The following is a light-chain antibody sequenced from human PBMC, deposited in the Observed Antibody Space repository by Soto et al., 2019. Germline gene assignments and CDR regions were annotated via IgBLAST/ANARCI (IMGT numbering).Light chain of an antibody. CDR2: AAS. CDR3: QHSYSTPPT. Sequence: DIQMTQSPSSLSASVGDRVTISCRASQSISSYLNWYQQKPGKAPKLLIYAASSLQSGVPSRFSCSGSGTDFTLTIGSLQPEDFATYYCQHSYSTPPTFGRGTKVDIK. CDR1: QSISSY. J-gene: IGKJ1*01. V-gene: IGKV1-39*01.